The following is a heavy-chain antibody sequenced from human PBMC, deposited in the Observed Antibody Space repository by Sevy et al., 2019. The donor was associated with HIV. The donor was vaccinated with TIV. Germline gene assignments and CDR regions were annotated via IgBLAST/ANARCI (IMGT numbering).Heavy chain of an antibody. J-gene: IGHJ4*02. Sequence: GGSLRLSCAASGFTFSSYAMHWVRQAPGKGLEWVAVISYDGSNKYYADSVKGRFTISRDNSKNTLYLQMNGLRAEDTAVYYCAREDYGDSNFDYWGQGTLVTVSS. D-gene: IGHD4-17*01. V-gene: IGHV3-30-3*01. CDR2: ISYDGSNK. CDR1: GFTFSSYA. CDR3: AREDYGDSNFDY.